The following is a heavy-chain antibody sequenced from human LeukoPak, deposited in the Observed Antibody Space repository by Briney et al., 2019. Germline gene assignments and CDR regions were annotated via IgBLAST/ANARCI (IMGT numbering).Heavy chain of an antibody. Sequence: GGSLRLSCGASGFTVSSNYMSWVRQAPGKGLEWVSVIYSGGSTYYADSVKGRFTISRDNSRNTLYLQMNSLRAEDTAVYYCARDRSTYSSGWWGIDYWGQGTLVTVS. D-gene: IGHD6-19*01. CDR1: GFTVSSNY. CDR3: ARDRSTYSSGWWGIDY. CDR2: IYSGGST. J-gene: IGHJ4*02. V-gene: IGHV3-53*01.